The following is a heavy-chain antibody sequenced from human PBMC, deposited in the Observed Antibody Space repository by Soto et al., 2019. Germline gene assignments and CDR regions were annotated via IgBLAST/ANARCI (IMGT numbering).Heavy chain of an antibody. CDR2: INSDGSTI. CDR3: ARDIMVRGVVYYSYYYGMDV. Sequence: EVQLVESGGGLVQPGGSLRLSCAVSGFTFRNYWMHWVRQAPGKGLVWVSRINSDGSTISYADSVKGRFTNSRDNAKNTLYLQMNSLRAEDTAVYYCARDIMVRGVVYYSYYYGMDVWGQGTTVTVSS. J-gene: IGHJ6*02. D-gene: IGHD3-10*01. CDR1: GFTFRNYW. V-gene: IGHV3-74*01.